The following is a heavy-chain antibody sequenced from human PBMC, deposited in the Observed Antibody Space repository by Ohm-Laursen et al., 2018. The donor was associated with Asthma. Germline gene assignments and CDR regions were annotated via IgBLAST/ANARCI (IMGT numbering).Heavy chain of an antibody. CDR3: AVRTTSAGFDV. CDR2: ITSYSSTT. V-gene: IGHV3-48*01. CDR1: GFTFSSYN. D-gene: IGHD1-1*01. Sequence: SLRLSCTASGFTFSSYNMNWVRQAPGKGLEWVSYITSYSSTTYYADSVKGRFTISRDNAKNSLYLQMNSLRAQDTAVYYCAVRTTSAGFDVWGQGTTVTVSS. J-gene: IGHJ6*02.